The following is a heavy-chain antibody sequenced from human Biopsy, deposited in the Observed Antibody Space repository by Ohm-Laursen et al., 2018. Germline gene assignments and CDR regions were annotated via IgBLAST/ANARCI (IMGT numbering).Heavy chain of an antibody. CDR1: GFTFSSHA. V-gene: IGHV3-23*01. CDR2: INGSGGST. D-gene: IGHD3-3*01. Sequence: SLRLSCTASGFTFSSHAMSWVRQAPGKGLECVPLINGSGGSTYYADPVKGRFTISRVNSKTTLYLQMNSLRAEDTAMYYCARDLCDFCGGCAFDPWGQGTLVTVSP. J-gene: IGHJ5*02. CDR3: ARDLCDFCGGCAFDP.